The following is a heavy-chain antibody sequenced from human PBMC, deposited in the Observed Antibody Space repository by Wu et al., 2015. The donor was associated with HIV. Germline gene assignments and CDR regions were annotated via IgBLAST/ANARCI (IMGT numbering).Heavy chain of an antibody. J-gene: IGHJ6*02. CDR2: INPSGGST. CDR3: ARQIWELPRTGYYYYGMDV. Sequence: QVQLVQSGAEVKKPGASVKVSCKASGYTFTSYYMHWVRQAPGQGLEWMGIINPSGGSTSYAQKFQGRVTMTRDTSTSTVYMELSSLRSEDTAVYYCARQIWELPRTGYYYYGMDVWGQGTTVTVSS. D-gene: IGHD1-26*01. CDR1: GYTFTSYY. V-gene: IGHV1-46*01.